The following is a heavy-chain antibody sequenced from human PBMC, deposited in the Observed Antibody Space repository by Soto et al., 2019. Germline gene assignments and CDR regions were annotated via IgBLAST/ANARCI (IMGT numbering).Heavy chain of an antibody. CDR1: GFPFRNQS. J-gene: IGHJ4*02. D-gene: IGHD2-8*01. V-gene: IGHV3-33*08. CDR2: IWYDGTSK. Sequence: XVCLRLSCAACGFPFRNQSVHWVRQAPGKGLEWVGLIWYDGTSKYYADSVKGRFTISRDNSKNTLYLEMNSLRVEDTPIYYSARAQGVVIIKDHCGQGTLVTVSS. CDR3: ARAQGVVIIKDH.